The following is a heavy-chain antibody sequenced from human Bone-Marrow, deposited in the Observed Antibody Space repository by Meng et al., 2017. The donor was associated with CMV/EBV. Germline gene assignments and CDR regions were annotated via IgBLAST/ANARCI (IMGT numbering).Heavy chain of an antibody. J-gene: IGHJ4*02. D-gene: IGHD5-24*01. CDR3: ARWARNSKDY. CDR1: GFTFSSYA. CDR2: ISGSGGST. V-gene: IGHV3-23*01. Sequence: GESLKISCAASGFTFSSYAMSWVRQAPGKGLEWVAVISGSGGSTYYADSVKGRFTISRDNAKNTLYLQMNSLRAEDTAVYYCARWARNSKDYWGQGTMVTVSS.